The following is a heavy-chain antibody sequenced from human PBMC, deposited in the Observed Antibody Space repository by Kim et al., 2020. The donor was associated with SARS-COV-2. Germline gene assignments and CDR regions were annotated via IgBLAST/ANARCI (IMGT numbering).Heavy chain of an antibody. Sequence: GGSLRLSCAASGFTVSTNYMSWVRQAPGKGLEWVSVIHASGSTYYADSVKGRFTISRDNSKNTLYFQMNSLRAEDTAVYYCARHGSCQYCMNVLGQGTTVTVSS. CDR2: IHASGST. CDR1: GFTVSTNY. CDR3: ARHGSCQYCMNV. D-gene: IGHD2-15*01. V-gene: IGHV3-53*01. J-gene: IGHJ6*02.